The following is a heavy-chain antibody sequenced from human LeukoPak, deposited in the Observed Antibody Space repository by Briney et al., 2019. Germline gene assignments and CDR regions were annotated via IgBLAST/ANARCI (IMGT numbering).Heavy chain of an antibody. CDR2: ISYDGSNK. CDR3: ARGYCSSTSCYDPFYYYYMDV. V-gene: IGHV3-30-3*01. CDR1: GFTFSSYA. Sequence: GGSLRLSCAASGFTFSSYAMHWVRQAPGKGLEWVAVISYDGSNKYYADSVKGRFTISRDNSKNTLYLQTNSLRAEDTAVYYCARGYCSSTSCYDPFYYYYMDVWGKGTTVTVSS. D-gene: IGHD2-2*01. J-gene: IGHJ6*03.